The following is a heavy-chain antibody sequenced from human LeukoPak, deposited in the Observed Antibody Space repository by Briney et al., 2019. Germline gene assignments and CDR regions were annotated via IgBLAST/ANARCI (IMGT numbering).Heavy chain of an antibody. D-gene: IGHD4-17*01. CDR1: GGSISGYY. Sequence: SETLSLTCTVSGGSISGYYWSWIRQSPGKGLEWIGYISYSGSTKYNPSLKSRVTISVDTSKNQFSLQLSSVTAADTAVYYCARGSTVTTLMSRLGAFDIWGQGTMVTVSS. CDR2: ISYSGST. V-gene: IGHV4-59*01. J-gene: IGHJ3*02. CDR3: ARGSTVTTLMSRLGAFDI.